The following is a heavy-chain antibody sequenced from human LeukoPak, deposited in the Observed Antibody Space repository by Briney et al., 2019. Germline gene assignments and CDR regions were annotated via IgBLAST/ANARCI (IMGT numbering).Heavy chain of an antibody. Sequence: SETLSLTCIVSGASVTSGGFYWGWLRQSPGKGLEWITTIYYTGSTYYDPSLRSRVTISIATSKNQFSLNGRSVSAAASAADSCARHSGSGRLSRPFDPWGQGHLVTVTS. CDR3: ARHSGSGRLSRPFDP. D-gene: IGHD3-10*01. V-gene: IGHV4-39*01. CDR1: GASVTSGGFY. J-gene: IGHJ5*02. CDR2: IYYTGST.